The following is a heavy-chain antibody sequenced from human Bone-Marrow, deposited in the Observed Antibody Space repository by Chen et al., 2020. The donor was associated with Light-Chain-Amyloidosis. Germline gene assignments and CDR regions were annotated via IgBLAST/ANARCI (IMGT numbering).Heavy chain of an antibody. Sequence: EVQLEQSGPEVKKPGESLKISCKCSGYTFPNYWIGWVRQMPGKGLEWIGVIYPDDSDARYSPSFEGPVTISADQSITTAYLQWRSLKASDTAMYYCARRRDGYNFDYWGQGTLVTVSS. CDR2: IYPDDSDA. CDR1: GYTFPNYW. V-gene: IGHV5-51*01. D-gene: IGHD5-12*01. J-gene: IGHJ4*02. CDR3: ARRRDGYNFDY.